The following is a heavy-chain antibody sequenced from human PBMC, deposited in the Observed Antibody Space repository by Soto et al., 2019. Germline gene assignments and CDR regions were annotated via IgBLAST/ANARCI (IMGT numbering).Heavy chain of an antibody. D-gene: IGHD1-1*01. J-gene: IGHJ1*01. V-gene: IGHV3-30*09. CDR1: GFSVSAYT. CDR2: ISSDGNHK. Sequence: QVQLVESGGGVVQPGRSLRLSCAASGFSVSAYTVHWVRQAPGKGLEWVAVISSDGNHKYYTDSVKGRFAISRDTSTNTVFLQITSLGPEHTALYSSSICVQPLFQYCAQSTLVTVSS. CDR3: SICVQPLFQY.